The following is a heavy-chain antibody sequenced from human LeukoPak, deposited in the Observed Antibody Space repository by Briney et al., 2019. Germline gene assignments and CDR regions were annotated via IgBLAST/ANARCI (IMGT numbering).Heavy chain of an antibody. J-gene: IGHJ4*02. Sequence: NPRGSLRLSCAASVLTFSRYSMNWVRQAPGKGLEWVSSISSSSSYIYYADSVKGRFTISRDNAKNSLYLQMNSLRAEDTAVYYCARQRAGFTVTTSDYWGQGTLVTVSS. CDR2: ISSSSSYI. CDR3: ARQRAGFTVTTSDY. D-gene: IGHD4-17*01. V-gene: IGHV3-21*01. CDR1: VLTFSRYS.